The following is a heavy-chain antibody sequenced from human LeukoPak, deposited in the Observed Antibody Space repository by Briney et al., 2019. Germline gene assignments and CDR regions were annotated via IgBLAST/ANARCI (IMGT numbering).Heavy chain of an antibody. CDR3: AKDPALVTMVRGVMNY. CDR1: GFTFSSYA. Sequence: GGSLRLSCAASGFTFSSYAMSWVRQAPGKGLEWVSAISGNGYNTYYADSVKGRFTISRDNSKNTLFLQMNSLRAEDAAVYYCAKDPALVTMVRGVMNYWGQGTLVTVSS. V-gene: IGHV3-23*01. CDR2: ISGNGYNT. D-gene: IGHD3-10*01. J-gene: IGHJ4*02.